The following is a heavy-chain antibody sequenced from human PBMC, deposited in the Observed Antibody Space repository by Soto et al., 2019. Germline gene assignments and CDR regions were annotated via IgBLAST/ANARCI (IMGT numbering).Heavy chain of an antibody. Sequence: SETLSLTCTVSGDSVSSVGFHWAWLRRPPGKGLEWIGYIYNGGSTYYRPSLESRVTISIDTSNSQFSLKLSSVTAADTAVYYCATQAWDGTVYLGSGSYYLKWLDPWGQGTLVTVSS. CDR1: GDSVSSVGFH. D-gene: IGHD3-10*01. CDR3: ATQAWDGTVYLGSGSYYLKWLDP. CDR2: IYNGGST. J-gene: IGHJ5*02. V-gene: IGHV4-39*01.